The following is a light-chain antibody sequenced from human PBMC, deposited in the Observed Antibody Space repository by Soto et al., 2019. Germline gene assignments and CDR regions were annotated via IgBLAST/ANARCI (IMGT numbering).Light chain of an antibody. V-gene: IGKV3-15*01. CDR3: QQYNNWPWT. CDR1: QSVSNN. CDR2: GES. J-gene: IGKJ1*01. Sequence: EIVMTQSPATLSVSPGERVTLSCRASQSVSNNLVWYQQKPGQAPRLLIYGESTRATGIPARFSGSGSGTEFTLTISSLQSEDFAVYYCQQYNNWPWTFGQGTKVDIK.